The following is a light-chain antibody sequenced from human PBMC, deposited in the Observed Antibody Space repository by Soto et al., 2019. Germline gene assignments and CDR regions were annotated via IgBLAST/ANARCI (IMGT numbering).Light chain of an antibody. J-gene: IGKJ4*01. CDR2: DAS. Sequence: EIVSTQSPATLSLSPGERATLSCRASQSVSSYLAWYQRKPGQAPRLLIYDASNRATGIPARFSGSGSGTDFTLTVSSLEPEDFAVYYCQQRSNWPLTFGGGTKVEIK. CDR1: QSVSSY. V-gene: IGKV3-11*01. CDR3: QQRSNWPLT.